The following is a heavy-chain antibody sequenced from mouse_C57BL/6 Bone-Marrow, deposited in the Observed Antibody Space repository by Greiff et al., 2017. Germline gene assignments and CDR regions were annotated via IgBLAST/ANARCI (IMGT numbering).Heavy chain of an antibody. J-gene: IGHJ2*01. D-gene: IGHD2-1*01. CDR2: IYPGDGDT. CDR1: GYAFSSSW. Sequence: VQLQQSGPELVKPGASVKISCKASGYAFSSSWMNWVKQRPGKGLEWIGRIYPGDGDTNYNGKFKGKATLTADKSSSTAYMQLSSLTSEDSAVYFCASQGGKRGRYFDYWGQGTTLTVSS. V-gene: IGHV1-82*01. CDR3: ASQGGKRGRYFDY.